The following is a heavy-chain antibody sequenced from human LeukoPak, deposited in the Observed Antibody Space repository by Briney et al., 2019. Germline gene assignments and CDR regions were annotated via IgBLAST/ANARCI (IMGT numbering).Heavy chain of an antibody. Sequence: ASVKVSCKASGYTFTDNYMHWVRQAPGQGLEWRGWINPNSGGTNYAQKFQGRVTMTRDTYISTAYMELSRLRSDDTAVYYCARAVHDYGDPWRAFDIWGQGTMVTVSS. CDR1: GYTFTDNY. J-gene: IGHJ3*02. V-gene: IGHV1-2*02. D-gene: IGHD4-17*01. CDR2: INPNSGGT. CDR3: ARAVHDYGDPWRAFDI.